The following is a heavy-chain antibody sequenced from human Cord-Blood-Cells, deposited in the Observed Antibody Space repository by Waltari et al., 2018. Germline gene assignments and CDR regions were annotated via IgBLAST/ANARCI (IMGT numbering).Heavy chain of an antibody. D-gene: IGHD5-12*01. CDR3: ARQVEMATINDAFDI. CDR1: GGSTSSYS. CDR2: IYYSGST. J-gene: IGHJ3*02. Sequence: QVQLQESGPGLVKPSETLSLTCPASGGSTSSYSWHWIRQPPGKGLEWIGYIYYSGSTNYNPSLKSRVTISVDTSKNQFSLKLSSVTAADTAVYYCARQVEMATINDAFDIWGQGTMVTVSS. V-gene: IGHV4-59*01.